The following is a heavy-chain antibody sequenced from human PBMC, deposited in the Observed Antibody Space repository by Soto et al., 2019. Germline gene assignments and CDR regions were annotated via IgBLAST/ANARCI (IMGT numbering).Heavy chain of an antibody. CDR2: INPNSGGT. CDR1: GYTFTGYY. Sequence: GASVKVSCKASGYTFTGYYMHWVRQAPGQRLERMGWINPNSGGTNYAQKFQGWVTMTRDTSISTAYMVLSRLRSDDTAVYFCARDLHSKRMIDYWGQGTLVNGPS. CDR3: ARDLHSKRMIDY. V-gene: IGHV1-2*04. D-gene: IGHD3-22*01. J-gene: IGHJ4*01.